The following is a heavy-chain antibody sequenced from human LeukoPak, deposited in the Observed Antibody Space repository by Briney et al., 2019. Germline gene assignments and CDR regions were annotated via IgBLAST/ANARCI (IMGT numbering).Heavy chain of an antibody. J-gene: IGHJ5*02. CDR2: INHSGST. V-gene: IGHV4-34*01. D-gene: IGHD2-15*01. CDR1: GGSFSGYY. Sequence: SSETLSLTCAVYGGSFSGYYWSWIRQPPGKGLEWIGEINHSGSTNYNPSLKSRVTISVDTSKNQFSLKLSSVTAADTAVYYCARSPPRMRRGVFDPWGQGTLVTVSS. CDR3: ARSPPRMRRGVFDP.